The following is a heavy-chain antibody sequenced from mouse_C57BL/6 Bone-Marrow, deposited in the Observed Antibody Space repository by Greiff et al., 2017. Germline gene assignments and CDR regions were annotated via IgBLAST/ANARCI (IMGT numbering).Heavy chain of an antibody. D-gene: IGHD3-3*01. V-gene: IGHV1-54*01. J-gene: IGHJ4*01. CDR2: IKPGSGGT. Sequence: VQLQQSGAELVRPGTSVKVSCKASGYAFTNYLIEWVKQRPGQGLEWIGVIKPGSGGTNYNETFKGKATMTADKSSSTAYMQLSSLTSEDSAVYFCATRTGARGAMDYWGQGTSVTVSS. CDR3: ATRTGARGAMDY. CDR1: GYAFTNYL.